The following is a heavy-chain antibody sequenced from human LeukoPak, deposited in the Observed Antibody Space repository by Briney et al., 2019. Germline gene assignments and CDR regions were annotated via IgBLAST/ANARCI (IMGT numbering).Heavy chain of an antibody. CDR1: GGTFSSYA. CDR2: IIPIFGTA. V-gene: IGHV1-69*06. D-gene: IGHD2-15*01. Sequence: GASVKVSCKASGGTFSSYAISWVRQAPGQGLEWMGGIIPIFGTANYAQKIQGRVTITADKSTSTAYMELSRLRSEDTAVYYCARVPTYCSGGSCYSVRPYYYYMDVWGKGTTVTVSS. CDR3: ARVPTYCSGGSCYSVRPYYYYMDV. J-gene: IGHJ6*03.